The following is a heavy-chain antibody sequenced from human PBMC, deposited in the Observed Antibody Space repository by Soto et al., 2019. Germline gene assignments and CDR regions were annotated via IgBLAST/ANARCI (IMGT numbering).Heavy chain of an antibody. D-gene: IGHD3-3*01. Sequence: ASVKVSCKASGYTFTSYAMHWVRQAPGQRLEWMGWINAGNGNTKYSQKFQGRVTITGDTSASTAYMELSSLRSEDTAVYYCAKSLRVFGVVPPFDYWGQGTLVTVSS. CDR2: INAGNGNT. CDR1: GYTFTSYA. V-gene: IGHV1-3*01. CDR3: AKSLRVFGVVPPFDY. J-gene: IGHJ4*02.